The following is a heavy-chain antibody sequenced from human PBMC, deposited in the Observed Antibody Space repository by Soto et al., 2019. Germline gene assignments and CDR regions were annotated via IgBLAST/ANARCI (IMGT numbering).Heavy chain of an antibody. Sequence: PSETLSLTCTVSGGSISSYYWSWIRQPPGKGLVWIGYIYYSGSTNYNPSLKSRVTISTDTSKNQFSLKLSSVTAADTAAYYCARGQGLQGPYYFDYWGQGTLVTVSS. CDR1: GGSISSYY. J-gene: IGHJ4*02. CDR3: ARGQGLQGPYYFDY. D-gene: IGHD4-4*01. V-gene: IGHV4-59*01. CDR2: IYYSGST.